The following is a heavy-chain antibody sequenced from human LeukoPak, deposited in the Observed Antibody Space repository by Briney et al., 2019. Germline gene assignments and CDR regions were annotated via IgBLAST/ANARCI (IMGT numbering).Heavy chain of an antibody. V-gene: IGHV1-2*04. CDR2: INPNSGGT. CDR3: ARGEYYYDSSGYYYPDY. Sequence: GASVKDSCKASGYTFTGCYMHWVRQAPGQGLEWMGWINPNSGGTNYAQKFQGWVTMTRDTSISTAYMELSRLRSDDTAVYYCARGEYYYDSSGYYYPDYWGQGTLVTVFS. D-gene: IGHD3-22*01. J-gene: IGHJ4*02. CDR1: GYTFTGCY.